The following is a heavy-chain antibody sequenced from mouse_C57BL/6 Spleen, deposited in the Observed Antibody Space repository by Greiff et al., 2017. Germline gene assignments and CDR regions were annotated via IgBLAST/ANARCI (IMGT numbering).Heavy chain of an antibody. CDR3: ARRGYYDYDDAMDY. J-gene: IGHJ4*01. CDR2: INPYNGGT. Sequence: VQLKESGPVLVKPGASVKMSCKASGYTFTDYYMNWVKQSHGKSLEWIGVINPYNGGTSYNQKFKGKATLTVDKSSSTAYMELNSLTSEDSAVYYCARRGYYDYDDAMDYWGQGTSVTVSS. V-gene: IGHV1-19*01. CDR1: GYTFTDYY. D-gene: IGHD2-4*01.